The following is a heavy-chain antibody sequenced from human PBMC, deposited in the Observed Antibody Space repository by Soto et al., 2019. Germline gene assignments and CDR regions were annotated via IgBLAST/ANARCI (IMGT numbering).Heavy chain of an antibody. D-gene: IGHD2-2*02. J-gene: IGHJ6*02. CDR3: ARDRRGYCSSTSCYTLYYYYGMDV. Sequence: RASVKVSCKASGGTFSSYAISWVRQAPGQGLEWMGGIIPIFGTANYAQKFQGRVTITADESTSTAYMELSSLRSEDTAVYYCARDRRGYCSSTSCYTLYYYYGMDVWGQGTTVTVSS. V-gene: IGHV1-69*13. CDR2: IIPIFGTA. CDR1: GGTFSSYA.